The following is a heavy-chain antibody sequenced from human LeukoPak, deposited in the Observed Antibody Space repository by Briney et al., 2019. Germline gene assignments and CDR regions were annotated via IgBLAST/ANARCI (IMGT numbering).Heavy chain of an antibody. V-gene: IGHV1-69*05. CDR3: ARDIDRSSGYYRQRNWFDP. D-gene: IGHD3-22*01. CDR1: GGTFSSYA. J-gene: IGHJ5*02. Sequence: GSSVKVYCKASGGTFSSYAISWVRQATGQGLEWMGRIIPIFGTANYAQKFQGRVTITTDESTSTAYMELSSLRSEDTAVYYCARDIDRSSGYYRQRNWFDPWGQGTLVTVSS. CDR2: IIPIFGTA.